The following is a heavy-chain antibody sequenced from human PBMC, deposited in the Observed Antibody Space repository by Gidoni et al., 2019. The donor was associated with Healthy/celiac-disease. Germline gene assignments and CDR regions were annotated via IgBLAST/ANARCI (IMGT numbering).Heavy chain of an antibody. CDR3: ARPYYSGSYGDHGAFDI. D-gene: IGHD1-26*01. CDR1: AGSISSSSYY. Sequence: QLQLQESGPGLVKPSETLSLTCTVSAGSISSSSYYWGWIRQPPGKGLEWIGSIYYSGSTYYNPSLKSRVTISVDTSKNQFSLKLSSVTAADTAVYYCARPYYSGSYGDHGAFDIWGQGTMVTVSS. J-gene: IGHJ3*02. CDR2: IYYSGST. V-gene: IGHV4-39*01.